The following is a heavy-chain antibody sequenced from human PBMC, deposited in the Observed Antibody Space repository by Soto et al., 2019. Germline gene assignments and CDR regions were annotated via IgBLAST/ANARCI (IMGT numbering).Heavy chain of an antibody. D-gene: IGHD2-2*01. V-gene: IGHV3-23*01. CDR2: ISGSGGST. CDR3: AKDVVPAAVPPNYYGMDV. Sequence: GGSLRLSCAASGFTFSSYAMSWVRQAPGKGLEWVSAISGSGGSTYYADSVKGRFTISRDNSKNTLYLQMNSLRAEDTAVYYCAKDVVPAAVPPNYYGMDVWGQGTTVTVS. J-gene: IGHJ6*02. CDR1: GFTFSSYA.